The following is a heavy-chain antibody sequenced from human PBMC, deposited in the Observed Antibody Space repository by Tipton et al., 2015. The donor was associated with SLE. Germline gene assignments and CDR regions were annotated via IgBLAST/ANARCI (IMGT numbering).Heavy chain of an antibody. J-gene: IGHJ4*02. Sequence: GLVKPSETLSLTCAVYGGSFSGYYWSWIRQPPGKGLEWIGEINHSGSTNYNPSLKSRVTISVDTSKNQFSLKLSSVTAADTAVYYCARGRGLDLHWGQGTLVTVSS. CDR3: ARGRGLDLH. V-gene: IGHV4-34*01. CDR1: GGSFSGYY. D-gene: IGHD6-19*01. CDR2: INHSGST.